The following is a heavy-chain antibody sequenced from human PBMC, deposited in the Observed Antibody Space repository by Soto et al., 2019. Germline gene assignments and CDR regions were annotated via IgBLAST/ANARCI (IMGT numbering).Heavy chain of an antibody. Sequence: EVQLVESGGGLVQPGGSLRLSCAASGFIFGDFAMHWVRQAPGKGLEWVSSITWNSASIAYADSVKGRFTISRDNAKNSLYLQMNNLRPEDAALYYCTKEVYGMGYYYYGMDVW. CDR3: TKEVYGMGYYYYGMDV. CDR2: ITWNSASI. D-gene: IGHD2-8*01. V-gene: IGHV3-9*01. CDR1: GFIFGDFA. J-gene: IGHJ6*01.